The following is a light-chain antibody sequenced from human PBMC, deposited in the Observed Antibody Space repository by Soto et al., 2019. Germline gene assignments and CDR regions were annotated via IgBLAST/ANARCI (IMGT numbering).Light chain of an antibody. J-gene: IGKJ3*01. V-gene: IGKV3-15*01. Sequence: EIVMTQSPATLSVSPGERATLSCRASQTVSSNLAWYQQKPRQDPRLLIHGASTRAAGIPARFSGSGSGTALTLTISSLQAEDFAVYYCQQYNDWRPFTFGPGTRVDIK. CDR3: QQYNDWRPFT. CDR1: QTVSSN. CDR2: GAS.